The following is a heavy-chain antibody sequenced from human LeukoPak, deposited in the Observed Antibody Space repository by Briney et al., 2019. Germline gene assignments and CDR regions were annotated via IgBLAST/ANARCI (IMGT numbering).Heavy chain of an antibody. V-gene: IGHV4-39*07. CDR3: ARSSQGLYWYFDL. CDR1: GGSISSSSYY. CDR2: IYYSGST. J-gene: IGHJ2*01. Sequence: SETLSLTCTVSGGSISSSSYYWGWIRQPPGTGLEWIGSIYYSGSTYYNPSLKSRVTISVDTSKNQFSLKLSSVTAADTAVYYCARSSQGLYWYFDLWGRGTLVTVSS.